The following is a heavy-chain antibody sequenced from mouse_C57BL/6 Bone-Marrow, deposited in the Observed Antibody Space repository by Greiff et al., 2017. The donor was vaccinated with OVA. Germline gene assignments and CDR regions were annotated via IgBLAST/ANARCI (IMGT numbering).Heavy chain of an antibody. Sequence: VQLQQPGAELVKPGASVKMSCKASGYTFTSYWITWVKQRPGQGLEWIGDIYPGSGSTNYNEKFKSKATLTVDTSSSTAYMQLSSLTSEDSAVYYCARRGDFTTVVAFDYWGQGTTLTVSS. D-gene: IGHD1-1*01. V-gene: IGHV1-55*01. J-gene: IGHJ2*01. CDR3: ARRGDFTTVVAFDY. CDR2: IYPGSGST. CDR1: GYTFTSYW.